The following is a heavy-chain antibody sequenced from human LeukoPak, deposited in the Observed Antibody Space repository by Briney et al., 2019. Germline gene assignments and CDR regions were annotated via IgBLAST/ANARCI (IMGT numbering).Heavy chain of an antibody. J-gene: IGHJ4*02. CDR3: ARDPRMITFGGVIAYFDY. CDR2: ISYDGSNK. D-gene: IGHD3-16*02. Sequence: GGSLRLSCAASGFTFSNYCMHWVRQAPGKGLEWVAVISYDGSNKYYADSVKGRFTISRDNSKNTLYLQINSLRAEDTAVYYCARDPRMITFGGVIAYFDYWGQGTLVTVSS. CDR1: GFTFSNYC. V-gene: IGHV3-30*03.